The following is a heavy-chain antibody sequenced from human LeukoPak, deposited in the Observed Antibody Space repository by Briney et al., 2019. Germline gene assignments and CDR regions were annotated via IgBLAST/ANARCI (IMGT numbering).Heavy chain of an antibody. CDR2: IDPSDSYT. V-gene: IGHV5-10-1*01. CDR1: GYGFTSYW. J-gene: IGHJ4*02. D-gene: IGHD2-2*01. Sequence: GASLKISCKGSGYGFTSYWISWGRQLPGKGLEGRGRIDPSDSYTNYSPSFQGHVTISADKSISTASLQWSSLKASDTAMYYCARVWYCSSSSCYQIDDWGQGTLVT. CDR3: ARVWYCSSSSCYQIDD.